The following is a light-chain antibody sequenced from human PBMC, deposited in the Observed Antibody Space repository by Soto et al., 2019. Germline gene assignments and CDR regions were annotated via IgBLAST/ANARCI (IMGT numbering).Light chain of an antibody. CDR1: SSDVGGYNY. CDR3: TSYTSSSTYV. V-gene: IGLV2-14*01. J-gene: IGLJ1*01. CDR2: DVN. Sequence: ALTQPASVSGSPGQSITICCTGTSSDVGGYNYVSWYQQHPGKAPKLMIYDVNNRPSGVSNRFSGSKSGNTASLTISGLQAEDEADYYCTSYTSSSTYVFGTGTKLTVL.